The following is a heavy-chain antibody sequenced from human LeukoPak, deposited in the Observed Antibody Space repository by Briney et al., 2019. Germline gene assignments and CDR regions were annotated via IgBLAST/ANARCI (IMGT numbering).Heavy chain of an antibody. CDR3: AELGITMIGGV. J-gene: IGHJ6*04. Sequence: GGSLRLSCAASGFTFSSYEMNWVRQAPGKGLEWVSYISSSGRTIYYADSVKGRFTISRDNAKNSLYLQMNSLRAEDTAVYYCAELGITMIGGVWGKGPTVTIFS. D-gene: IGHD3-10*02. CDR1: GFTFSSYE. CDR2: ISSSGRTI. V-gene: IGHV3-48*03.